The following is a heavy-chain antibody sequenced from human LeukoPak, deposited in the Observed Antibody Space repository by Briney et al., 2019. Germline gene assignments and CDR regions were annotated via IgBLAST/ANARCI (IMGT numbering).Heavy chain of an antibody. J-gene: IGHJ4*02. CDR2: INSDGSST. V-gene: IGHV3-74*01. CDR3: AREVYSSGWSSFDY. Sequence: GGSLRLSCAASGFTFSSYWMHWVRQARGRGLVWVSRINSDGSSTIHADSVKGRLTISRDNAKNTLYLQMNSLRAEDTAVYYCAREVYSSGWSSFDYWGQGTLVTVSS. CDR1: GFTFSSYW. D-gene: IGHD6-19*01.